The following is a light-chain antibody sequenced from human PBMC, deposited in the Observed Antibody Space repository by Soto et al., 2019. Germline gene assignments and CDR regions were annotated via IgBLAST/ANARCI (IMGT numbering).Light chain of an antibody. CDR2: GAS. CDR1: QSVASD. CDR3: QQYNNWPPLT. Sequence: EIVMTKSPATLSVSPGGGATLSCRASQSVASDLAWYQQKPGQAPRLLIYGASTRATGIPARFSGSGSGTEFPLTISRLQSEDFAVYYCQQYNNWPPLTFGGGTKVEI. J-gene: IGKJ4*01. V-gene: IGKV3-15*01.